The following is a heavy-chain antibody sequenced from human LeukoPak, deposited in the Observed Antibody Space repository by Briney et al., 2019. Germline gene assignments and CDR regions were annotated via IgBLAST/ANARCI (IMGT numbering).Heavy chain of an antibody. CDR1: GFTFSSYS. CDR2: ISSSSSYI. CDR3: ARAVGYSGYDSDY. Sequence: GGSLRLSCAASGFTFSSYSMNWARQAPGKGLEWVSSISSSSSYIYYADSVKGRFTISRDNAKNSLYLQMNSLRAEDTAVYYCARAVGYSGYDSDYWGQGTLVTVSS. V-gene: IGHV3-21*01. D-gene: IGHD5-12*01. J-gene: IGHJ4*02.